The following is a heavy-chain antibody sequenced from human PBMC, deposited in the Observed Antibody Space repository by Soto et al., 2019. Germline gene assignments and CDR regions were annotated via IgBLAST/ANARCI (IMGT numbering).Heavy chain of an antibody. Sequence: QVQLVESGGGVVQPGRSLRLSCAASGFTFSSYAMHWVRQAPGKGLEWVAVISYDGSNKYYADSVKGRFTISRDNSKNTLYLLMNSLRAEDTAVYYCARFGQGLSIDYWGQGTLVTVSS. CDR2: ISYDGSNK. CDR3: ARFGQGLSIDY. V-gene: IGHV3-30-3*01. D-gene: IGHD6-19*01. CDR1: GFTFSSYA. J-gene: IGHJ4*02.